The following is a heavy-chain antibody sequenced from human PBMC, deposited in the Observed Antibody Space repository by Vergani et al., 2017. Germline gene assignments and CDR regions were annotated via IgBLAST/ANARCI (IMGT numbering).Heavy chain of an antibody. V-gene: IGHV3-30*18. Sequence: VQLAESGGGRVQPGRSLRLSCAASGFSFSSHAIHWVRQAPGKGLEWVAVISNDGSKKYYADSVKGRFTISRDNSKNTLDLQMNSLRTQDTAVYYCAKAGSVTSGSLQYNFYMDVWGKGTTVTGS. CDR2: ISNDGSKK. CDR1: GFSFSSHA. D-gene: IGHD3-10*01. J-gene: IGHJ6*03. CDR3: AKAGSVTSGSLQYNFYMDV.